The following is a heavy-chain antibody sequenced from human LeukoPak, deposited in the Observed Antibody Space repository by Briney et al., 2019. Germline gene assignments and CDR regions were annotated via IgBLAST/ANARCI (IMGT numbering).Heavy chain of an antibody. CDR3: ARDYYGSGSYYQQYFDY. D-gene: IGHD3-10*01. Sequence: ASVKVSCKASGYTFTSYGISWVRQAPGQGLEWMGWISAYNGNTNYAQKLQGRVTMTTDTSTSTAYMELRSLRSDDTAVYYCARDYYGSGSYYQQYFDYWGQGTLVTVSS. CDR2: ISAYNGNT. CDR1: GYTFTSYG. J-gene: IGHJ4*02. V-gene: IGHV1-18*01.